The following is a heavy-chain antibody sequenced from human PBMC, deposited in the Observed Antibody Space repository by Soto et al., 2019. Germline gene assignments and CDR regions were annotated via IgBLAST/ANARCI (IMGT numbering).Heavy chain of an antibody. J-gene: IGHJ6*02. V-gene: IGHV3-13*05. CDR3: ARTDRDFYGLDV. CDR2: ISAAGDP. CDR1: GFTFRNYD. Sequence: EVQLVESGGGLVQPGRSLRLSCEASGFTFRNYDMHWVRQGTGKGLEWVSGISAAGDPDYADSVEGRFTISRENAQNSFFLQMNSLRVCDTAVYYCARTDRDFYGLDVWGQGTKVIVSS.